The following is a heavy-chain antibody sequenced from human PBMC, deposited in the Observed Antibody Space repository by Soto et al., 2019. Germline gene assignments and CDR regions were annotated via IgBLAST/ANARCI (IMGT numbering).Heavy chain of an antibody. CDR1: GFTFSNYT. Sequence: EVQLVESGGGLVQPGGSLRLSCAASGFTFSNYTMHWVRQAPGKGLEYVSTITSNGRSTFYANSVRARFTISRDNSKHTLYLQMGSLRPEDMAVYYCARDTVADSSMCPFDSWGQGTLVTVSS. CDR3: ARDTVADSSMCPFDS. V-gene: IGHV3-64*01. CDR2: ITSNGRST. D-gene: IGHD6-19*01. J-gene: IGHJ4*02.